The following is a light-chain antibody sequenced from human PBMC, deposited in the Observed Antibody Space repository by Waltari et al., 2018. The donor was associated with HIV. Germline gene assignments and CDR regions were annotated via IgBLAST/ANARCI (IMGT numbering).Light chain of an antibody. CDR3: SSYTSSSTLVV. Sequence: QSALTQPASVSGSPGQSITISCPGTSSDVGGYNYVSGYQQHPGKAPKLIIYEVSNRPSGVSNRCSGSKSGNTASLTISGLQAEDEADYYCSSYTSSSTLVVFGGGTKLTVL. CDR2: EVS. CDR1: SSDVGGYNY. V-gene: IGLV2-14*01. J-gene: IGLJ2*01.